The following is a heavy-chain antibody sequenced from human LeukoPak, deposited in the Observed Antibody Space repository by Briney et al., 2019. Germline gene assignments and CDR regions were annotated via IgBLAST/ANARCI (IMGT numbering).Heavy chain of an antibody. V-gene: IGHV3-74*01. D-gene: IGHD3-9*01. J-gene: IGHJ3*02. Sequence: GGSLRLSCVASGFTLSNYWMHWVRQAPGEGLGWVSRMYTDGSSTTYADFAKGRFTISRDNAKNTLCLQMNSLRAEDTAVYYCARDRYDILTGYNPLGAFDMWGQGTMVTVSS. CDR3: ARDRYDILTGYNPLGAFDM. CDR1: GFTLSNYW. CDR2: MYTDGSST.